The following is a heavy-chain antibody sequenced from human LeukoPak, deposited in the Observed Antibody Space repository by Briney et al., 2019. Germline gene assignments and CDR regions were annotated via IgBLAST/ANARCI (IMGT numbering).Heavy chain of an antibody. CDR1: GYTFTGYY. D-gene: IGHD1-26*01. V-gene: IGHV1-2*06. Sequence: ASVKVSCKASGYTFTGYYMHWVRQAPGQGLEWMGRINPNSGGTNYAQKFQGRVTMTTDTSTTTVYMELSSLRSDDTAVYYCARDIATIVHQDWGQGTQVTVSS. CDR3: ARDIATIVHQD. CDR2: INPNSGGT. J-gene: IGHJ4*02.